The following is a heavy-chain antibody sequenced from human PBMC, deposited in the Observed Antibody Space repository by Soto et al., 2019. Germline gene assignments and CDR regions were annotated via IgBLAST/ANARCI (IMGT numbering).Heavy chain of an antibody. CDR1: GGTFSSYA. J-gene: IGHJ6*02. D-gene: IGHD3-10*01. CDR3: AVEWLIRGAGDYYYYYGMDV. Sequence: ASVKVSCKASGGTFSSYAISWVRQAPGQGLEWMGGIIPIFGTANYAQKFQGRVTITADESTSTAYMELSSLRSEDTAVYYCAVEWLIRGAGDYYYYYGMDVWGQGTTVTVSS. V-gene: IGHV1-69*13. CDR2: IIPIFGTA.